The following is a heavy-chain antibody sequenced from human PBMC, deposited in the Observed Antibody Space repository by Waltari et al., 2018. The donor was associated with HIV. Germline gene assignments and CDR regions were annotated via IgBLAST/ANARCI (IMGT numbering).Heavy chain of an antibody. CDR2: MFHSGST. Sequence: QVQLQESGPVLVRPSETLSLNCPVSGYAIWSGFYWAWLRRPRGKGLEWIGSMFHSGSTYYKPSRKSRVTMSIDVTKNRISLNLKSVTATDTALYYCARAQENSGGLAFQLWGLGTLVTVSS. V-gene: IGHV4-38-2*02. CDR1: GYAIWSGFY. D-gene: IGHD2-15*01. CDR3: ARAQENSGGLAFQL. J-gene: IGHJ1*01.